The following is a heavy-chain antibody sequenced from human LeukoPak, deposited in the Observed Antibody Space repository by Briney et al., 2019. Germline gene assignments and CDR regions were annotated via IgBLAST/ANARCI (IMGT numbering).Heavy chain of an antibody. D-gene: IGHD3-3*01. CDR2: ISGSGGST. CDR1: GFTFSSYA. Sequence: GGSLRLSCAASGFTFSSYAMSWVRQTPGKGLEWVSAISGSGGSTYYADSVKGRFTISRDNSKNTLYLQMNSLRAEDTAVYYCAKAGGGLEYYFDYWGQGTLVTVSS. J-gene: IGHJ4*02. CDR3: AKAGGGLEYYFDY. V-gene: IGHV3-23*01.